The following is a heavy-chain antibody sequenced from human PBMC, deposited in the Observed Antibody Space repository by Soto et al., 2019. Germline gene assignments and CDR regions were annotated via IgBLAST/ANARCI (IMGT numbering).Heavy chain of an antibody. D-gene: IGHD2-2*01. J-gene: IGHJ4*02. CDR2: IGPYDRKT. Sequence: HVQLVQSGAEVKTPGASVKVSCRTSGYTFSNYGIIWVRQAPGQGLEWMGWIGPYDRKTDYAQNFQGRVTMTADTSTSTAYMELRSLRSDDTAVYYCARDPSGDVVPAASDSWGQGTLVTVSS. CDR3: ARDPSGDVVPAASDS. V-gene: IGHV1-18*01. CDR1: GYTFSNYG.